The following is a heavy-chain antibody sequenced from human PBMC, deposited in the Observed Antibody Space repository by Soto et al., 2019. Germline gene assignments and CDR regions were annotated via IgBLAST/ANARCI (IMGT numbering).Heavy chain of an antibody. D-gene: IGHD3-10*01. Sequence: ASVKVSWKASGDTFSTYTITWVRQAPGQGLEWMGGIIPRSGTSNYAQKFQGRVTITADESTSTAYMELSSLRSEDTAVYYCAREGFVFAPRNVNFGHYRSAMDVWGHGPTVPGS. CDR1: GDTFSTYT. CDR2: IIPRSGTS. CDR3: AREGFVFAPRNVNFGHYRSAMDV. V-gene: IGHV1-69*13. J-gene: IGHJ6*02.